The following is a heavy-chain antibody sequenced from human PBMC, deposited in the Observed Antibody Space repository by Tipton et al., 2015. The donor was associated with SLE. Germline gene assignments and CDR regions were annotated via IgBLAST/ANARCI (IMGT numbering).Heavy chain of an antibody. J-gene: IGHJ4*02. CDR2: IYYSGST. D-gene: IGHD5-24*01. CDR1: GGSISSYY. CDR3: ARKMATTYFDY. V-gene: IGHV4-59*12. Sequence: LRLSCTVSGGSISSYYWSWIRQPPGKGLEWIGYIYYSGSTNYNPSLKSRVTISVDTSKNQFSLKLSSVTAADTAVYYCARKMATTYFDYWGQGTLVTVSS.